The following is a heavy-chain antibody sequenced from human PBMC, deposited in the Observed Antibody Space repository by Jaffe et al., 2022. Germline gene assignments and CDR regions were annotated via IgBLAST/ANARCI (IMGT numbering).Heavy chain of an antibody. Sequence: EVQLVESGGGLVEPGGSLRLSCAASGFTFSNYEMNWVRQAPGKGLEWISYISGVTSTIYYADSVEGRFTISRDNAKNSVYLQMNSLTVEDTAVYYCARDPGRSYGYYSGWGSSYYFDSWGQGTLVIVSS. CDR3: ARDPGRSYGYYSGWGSSYYFDS. J-gene: IGHJ4*02. CDR2: ISGVTSTI. V-gene: IGHV3-48*03. D-gene: IGHD3-10*01. CDR1: GFTFSNYE.